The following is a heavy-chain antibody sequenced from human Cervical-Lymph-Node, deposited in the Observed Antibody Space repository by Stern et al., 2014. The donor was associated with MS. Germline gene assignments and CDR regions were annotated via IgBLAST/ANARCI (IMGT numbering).Heavy chain of an antibody. CDR1: GYSFATYW. CDR2: IYPGVSDT. D-gene: IGHD5-18*01. J-gene: IGHJ6*02. V-gene: IGHV5-51*03. Sequence: VQLGQSGAEVKKPGESLKISCKGSGYSFATYWIGWVRQMPGKGLEWMGIIYPGVSDTRYSLSFQCQVTISADKSISTAYLHWSSLKASDTAMYYCARPGDDTAKYGLDVWGQGTTVTVSS. CDR3: ARPGDDTAKYGLDV.